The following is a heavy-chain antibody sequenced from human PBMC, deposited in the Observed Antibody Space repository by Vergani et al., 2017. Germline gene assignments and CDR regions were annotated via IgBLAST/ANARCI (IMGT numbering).Heavy chain of an antibody. D-gene: IGHD3-22*01. V-gene: IGHV4-4*09. Sequence: QVQLQESGPGLVKPSETLALTCTVSGGSIRSSYWSWIRQSPGRGLEWIGYIYSTGSTHHNPSLRRRINMSVDTSKNQFSLKLNSVTAADTAMYYCARMGGYDEGDAFRIGYFDSWGPGILVTVSS. CDR2: IYSTGST. CDR3: ARMGGYDEGDAFRIGYFDS. CDR1: GGSIRSSY. J-gene: IGHJ4*02.